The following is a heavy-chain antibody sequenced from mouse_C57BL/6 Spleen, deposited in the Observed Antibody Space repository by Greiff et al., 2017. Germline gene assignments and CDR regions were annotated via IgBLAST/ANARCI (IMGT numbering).Heavy chain of an antibody. CDR3: ARGGYYSMDY. J-gene: IGHJ4*01. CDR2: ISYDGSN. V-gene: IGHV3-6*01. CDR1: GYSITSGYY. Sequence: EVQLQESGPGLVKPSQSLSLTCSVTGYSITSGYYWNWIRQIPGNKLEWMGYISYDGSNNYNQSLKNQITITRDPSKNQLFLQLNSVSTEDTATYYCARGGYYSMDYWGQGTSVTVSS.